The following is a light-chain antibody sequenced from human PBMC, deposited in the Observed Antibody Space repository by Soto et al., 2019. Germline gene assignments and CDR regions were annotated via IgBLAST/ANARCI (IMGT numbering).Light chain of an antibody. CDR3: QQYHNWPPIT. CDR1: QSVSIN. Sequence: VLTQSPATLSLSPGERATLSCRASQSVSINLCFYQRNRGRSPALLXLXXXXGXXXLRAGXXARATGIPARFSGSGSGTEFTLTISNLQSEDFAVYFCQQYHNWPPITFGQGTRLEIK. CDR2: GXX. J-gene: IGKJ5*01. V-gene: IGKV3D-15*01.